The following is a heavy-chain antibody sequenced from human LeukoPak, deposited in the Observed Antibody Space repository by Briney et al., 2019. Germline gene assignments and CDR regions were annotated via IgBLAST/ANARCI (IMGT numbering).Heavy chain of an antibody. CDR1: GGTFCSYA. V-gene: IGHV1-69*05. D-gene: IGHD5-24*01. Sequence: GASVKVACKASGGTFCSYAISWVRQAPGQGLEWMGGIIPIFGTANYAQKFQGRVTITTDESTSTAYMELSSLRSEDTAVYYCARAKSEDGYDSDWGQGTLVTVSS. J-gene: IGHJ4*02. CDR2: IIPIFGTA. CDR3: ARAKSEDGYDSD.